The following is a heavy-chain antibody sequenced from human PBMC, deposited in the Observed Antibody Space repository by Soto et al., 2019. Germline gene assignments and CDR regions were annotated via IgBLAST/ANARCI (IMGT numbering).Heavy chain of an antibody. V-gene: IGHV6-1*01. CDR2: TYYRSKWYN. Sequence: SQTLSLTCAISGDSVSSNSAAWNWIRQSPSRGLEWLGRTYYRSKWYNDYAVSVKSRITINPDTSKNQFSLQLNSVTPEDTAVYYCARGGYSSSWQLYYCYGMDVWGQGTTVTVS. D-gene: IGHD6-13*01. J-gene: IGHJ6*02. CDR3: ARGGYSSSWQLYYCYGMDV. CDR1: GDSVSSNSAA.